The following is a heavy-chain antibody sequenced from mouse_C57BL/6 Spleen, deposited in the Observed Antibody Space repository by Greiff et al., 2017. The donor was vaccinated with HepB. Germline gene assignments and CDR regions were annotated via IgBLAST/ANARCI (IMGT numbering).Heavy chain of an antibody. CDR3: ETGFDY. CDR2: IDPSDSYT. Sequence: VQLQQPGAELVKPGASVKLSCKASGYTFTSYWMQWVKQRPGQGLEWIGEIDPSDSYTNYNQKFKGKATLTVDTSSSTAYMQLSSLTSKDSAVYYCETGFDYWGKGTTLTVSS. CDR1: GYTFTSYW. V-gene: IGHV1-50*01. D-gene: IGHD4-1*01. J-gene: IGHJ2*01.